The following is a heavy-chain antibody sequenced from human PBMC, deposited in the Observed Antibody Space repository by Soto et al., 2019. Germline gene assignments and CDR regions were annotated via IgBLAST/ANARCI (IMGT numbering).Heavy chain of an antibody. V-gene: IGHV4-39*01. CDR3: LGRLTMIDAISREGTMDV. D-gene: IGHD3-22*01. J-gene: IGHJ6*02. CDR2: IDDTANT. CDR1: GASVTSSSYS. Sequence: QLQLQESGPGLVRPSETLSLTCTVSGASVTSSSYSWAWIRQTPGKGLEWIGSIDDTANTLYNQSLERRMTVSVDPPKNQVFLELTSVTAADTAVYYWLGRLTMIDAISREGTMDVWGQGTTVSVSS.